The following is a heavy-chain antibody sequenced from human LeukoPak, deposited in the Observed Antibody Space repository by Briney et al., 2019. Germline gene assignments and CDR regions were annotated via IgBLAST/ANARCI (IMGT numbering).Heavy chain of an antibody. Sequence: ASVKVSCKASGYTFTSYDINWVRQAPGQGLEWMGWMNPNSGNSGYAQKFHGRVTMTRNTSISTAYMELSSLSSEDTAVYYCARTMYYYDSGSYQTLFGYWGQGTLVTVSS. J-gene: IGHJ4*02. CDR3: ARTMYYYDSGSYQTLFGY. CDR2: MNPNSGNS. CDR1: GYTFTSYD. V-gene: IGHV1-8*01. D-gene: IGHD3-10*01.